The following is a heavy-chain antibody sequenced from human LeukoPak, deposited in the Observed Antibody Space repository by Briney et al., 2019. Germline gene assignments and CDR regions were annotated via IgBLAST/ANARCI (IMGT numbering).Heavy chain of an antibody. D-gene: IGHD1-26*01. CDR3: ARRVGATRNFDY. V-gene: IGHV4-59*08. J-gene: IGHJ4*02. Sequence: SETLSLTCTVSGGSISSYYWSWIRQPPGKGLEWIGYIYYSGSTNYNPSLKSRVTISVDTSKNQFSLKLSSVTAADTAVYYCARRVGATRNFDYWGQGTLVTVSS. CDR1: GGSISSYY. CDR2: IYYSGST.